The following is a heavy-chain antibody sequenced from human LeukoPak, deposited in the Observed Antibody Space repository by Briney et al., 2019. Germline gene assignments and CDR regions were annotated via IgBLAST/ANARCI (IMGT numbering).Heavy chain of an antibody. Sequence: GGSLRLSCATSGFTFSSYAMNWVRQAPGKGLECVSFISTSGDFTYYAASVKGRFTISRDNSKNTLYLQMNSLRAEDTAVYYCARLTQGIAVAGPQWGQGTLVTVSS. CDR2: ISTSGDFT. J-gene: IGHJ4*02. CDR1: GFTFSSYA. CDR3: ARLTQGIAVAGPQ. D-gene: IGHD6-19*01. V-gene: IGHV3-23*01.